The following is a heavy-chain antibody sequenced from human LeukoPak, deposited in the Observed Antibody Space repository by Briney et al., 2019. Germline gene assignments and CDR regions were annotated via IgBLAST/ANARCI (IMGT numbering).Heavy chain of an antibody. V-gene: IGHV4-30-2*01. Sequence: SETLSLTCTVSGGSLTSGGSSWTWIRQPPGKGLEWIGYIHHSGSTYYNESLKSRVAISIDTSKNQFSLRLTSVTAADTALYYCVSVGSGPLAVTFFYYWGQGALVTVSS. D-gene: IGHD2-21*02. CDR3: VSVGSGPLAVTFFYY. J-gene: IGHJ4*02. CDR1: GGSLTSGGSS. CDR2: IHHSGST.